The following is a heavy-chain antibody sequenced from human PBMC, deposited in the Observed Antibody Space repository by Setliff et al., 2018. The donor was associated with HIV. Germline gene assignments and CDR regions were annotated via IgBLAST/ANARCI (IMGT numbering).Heavy chain of an antibody. CDR2: INTNNGNP. CDR3: ARDDYANTDLDF. CDR1: ADTFTNCL. J-gene: IGHJ4*02. D-gene: IGHD4-17*01. V-gene: IGHV7-4-1*01. Sequence: VASVKVSCKASADTFTNCLINWVRQAPGQGLEWMGWINTNNGNPTYAQGFTGRLVFSSDTSVRTAYLQIVGLKAEDTAVYFCARDDYANTDLDFWGPGTLVTVSS.